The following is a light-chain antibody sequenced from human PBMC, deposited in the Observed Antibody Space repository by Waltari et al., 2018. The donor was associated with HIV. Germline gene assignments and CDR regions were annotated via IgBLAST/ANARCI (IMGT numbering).Light chain of an antibody. J-gene: IGLJ1*01. V-gene: IGLV1-47*01. CDR3: CSYAGSYTYV. CDR2: RSN. CDR1: SSDIGANY. Sequence: QSVLTQPPSTSGTPGQRVAISCSGSSSDIGANYVYWYQQFPGAAPKVLIYRSNLRPSGVPDRFSGSKSGTSASLAITDLRSEDEADYYCCSYAGSYTYVFGTGTEVIVL.